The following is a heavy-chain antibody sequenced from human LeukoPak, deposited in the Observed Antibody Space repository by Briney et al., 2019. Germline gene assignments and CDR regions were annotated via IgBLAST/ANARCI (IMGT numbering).Heavy chain of an antibody. Sequence: GGSLRLSCAASGFTFDDYAMHWVRQAPGKGLEWASLISWDGGSTYYADSVKGRFTISRDNSKNSLYLQMNSLRAEDTALYYCAKDQGYDSSGYVPDWGQGTLVTVSS. CDR3: AKDQGYDSSGYVPD. J-gene: IGHJ4*02. V-gene: IGHV3-43D*04. CDR2: ISWDGGST. CDR1: GFTFDDYA. D-gene: IGHD3-22*01.